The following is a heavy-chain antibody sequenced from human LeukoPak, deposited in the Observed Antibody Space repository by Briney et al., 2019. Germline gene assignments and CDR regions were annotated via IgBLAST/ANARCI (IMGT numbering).Heavy chain of an antibody. CDR2: ISSRGSTI. CDR1: GFTFSSYE. D-gene: IGHD3-10*02. J-gene: IGHJ6*04. CDR3: AELGITMIGGV. V-gene: IGHV3-48*03. Sequence: GGSLRPSCAASGFTFSSYEMNWVRQAPGKGLEWVSYISSRGSTIYYADSVKGRLTISRDNAKNSLYLQMNSLRAEDTAVYYCAELGITMIGGVWGKGTTVTISS.